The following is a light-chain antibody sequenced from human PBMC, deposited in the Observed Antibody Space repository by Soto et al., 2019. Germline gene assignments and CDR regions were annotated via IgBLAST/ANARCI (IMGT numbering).Light chain of an antibody. CDR1: QSVSSSY. CDR2: GAS. V-gene: IGKV3-20*01. CDR3: QHYGISPPIT. Sequence: EIVLTQSPGTLSLSPGEGATLSCRASQSVSSSYLAWYQQKPGQAPRLLIYGASNRATGIPDRFSGSGSGTDFTLTITRLEPEDFAVYYCQHYGISPPITFGQGTRLEIK. J-gene: IGKJ5*01.